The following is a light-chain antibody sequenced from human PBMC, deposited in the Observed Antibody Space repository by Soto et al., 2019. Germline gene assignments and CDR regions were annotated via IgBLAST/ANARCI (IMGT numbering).Light chain of an antibody. CDR1: QSLLNSNGYNY. Sequence: DIVMTQSPLSLPVTPGEPASISCRSSQSLLNSNGYNYLDWYLQKPGQSPQLLIYLGSNRASGVPDRFSGSGSGTDFALTISRVEPEDFAIYFCQQYGSSPGTFGQGTKVDI. CDR2: LGS. CDR3: QQYGSSPGT. V-gene: IGKV2-28*01. J-gene: IGKJ1*01.